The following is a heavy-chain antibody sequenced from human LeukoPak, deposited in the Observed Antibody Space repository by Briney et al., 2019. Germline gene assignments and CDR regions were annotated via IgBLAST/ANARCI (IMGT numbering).Heavy chain of an antibody. V-gene: IGHV4-39*01. CDR2: IYYDGST. CDR1: VGSISRSSYY. CDR3: ARQLGYCSSTSCYADKVDY. Sequence: SQRLSLTSTLSVGSISRSSYYCGWIRHPPGRGLEWMWSIYYDGSTDYSQCIKSRVPISVDTSQNKFSLKLSSVTAADTAVYSSARQLGYCSSTSCYADKVDYWGQGTLVTVSS. D-gene: IGHD2-2*01. J-gene: IGHJ4*02.